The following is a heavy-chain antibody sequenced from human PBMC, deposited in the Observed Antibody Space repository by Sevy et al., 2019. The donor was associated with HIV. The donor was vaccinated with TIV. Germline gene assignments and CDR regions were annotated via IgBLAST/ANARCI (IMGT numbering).Heavy chain of an antibody. CDR2: INPKRGDT. J-gene: IGHJ4*02. Sequence: ASVKVSCKASGYTFTGDYMHWVRQTPGQGLEWMGWINPKRGDTKSAQKFQGRVTITADESTSTAYMELTSLRSEDTAVYYCARDSLYSTNWAFDYWGQGTLVTVSS. V-gene: IGHV1-2*02. CDR1: GYTFTGDY. D-gene: IGHD6-13*01. CDR3: ARDSLYSTNWAFDY.